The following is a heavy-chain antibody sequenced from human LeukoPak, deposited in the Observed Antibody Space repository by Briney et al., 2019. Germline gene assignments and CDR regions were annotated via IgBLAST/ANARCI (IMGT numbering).Heavy chain of an antibody. Sequence: GGSLRLSCAASGFTFSSYAMHWVRQAPGKGLEWVAVISYDGSNKYYADSVKGRFTISRDNSKNTLYLQMNSLRPEDTAIYYCATEQEGRRAAFDYWGQGTLVTVSS. CDR3: ATEQEGRRAAFDY. J-gene: IGHJ4*02. CDR2: ISYDGSNK. CDR1: GFTFSSYA. D-gene: IGHD1/OR15-1a*01. V-gene: IGHV3-30*04.